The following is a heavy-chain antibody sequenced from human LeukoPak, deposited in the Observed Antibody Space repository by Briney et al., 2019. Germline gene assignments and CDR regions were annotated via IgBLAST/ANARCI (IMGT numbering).Heavy chain of an antibody. CDR1: GFSFNTYA. V-gene: IGHV3-23*01. D-gene: IGHD3-3*01. J-gene: IGHJ3*02. Sequence: GGSLILSCAASGFSFNTYAMTWVRQTPGRGLEWISNISDTGSTTFYADSVKGRFTISRDNSKDTLYLQMNSLRAEDTAVYYCAKDREWRDDAFDMWGQGTLVTVSS. CDR3: AKDREWRDDAFDM. CDR2: ISDTGSTT.